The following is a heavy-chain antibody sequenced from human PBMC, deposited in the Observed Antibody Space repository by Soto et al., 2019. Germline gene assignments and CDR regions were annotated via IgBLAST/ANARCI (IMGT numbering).Heavy chain of an antibody. D-gene: IGHD2-15*01. CDR3: ARGNYVVVVVTPGWYFDY. CDR2: INPSGGST. J-gene: IGHJ4*02. Sequence: QVQLVQSGAEVEKPGASVRVSCKASGYTFSNYYMHWVRQVPGQGLEWMGTINPSGGSTSYAQKFQGRITLTRKTSTGTVYMELRSLKSEDTAVYYCARGNYVVVVVTPGWYFDYWGQGTLVTVSS. V-gene: IGHV1-46*01. CDR1: GYTFSNYY.